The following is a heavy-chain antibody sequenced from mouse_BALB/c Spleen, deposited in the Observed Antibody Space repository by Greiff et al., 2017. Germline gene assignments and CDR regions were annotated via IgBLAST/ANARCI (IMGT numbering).Heavy chain of an antibody. V-gene: IGHV14-4*02. CDR2: IDPENGDT. Sequence: VQLQQSGAELVRSGASVKLSCTASGFNIKDYYMHWVKQRPEQGLEWIGWIDPENGDTEYAPKFQGKATMTADTSSNTAYLQLSSLTSEDTAVYYCNACDYGSSYGNYAMDDWGQGTSVTVSS. D-gene: IGHD1-1*01. J-gene: IGHJ4*01. CDR3: NACDYGSSYGNYAMDD. CDR1: GFNIKDYY.